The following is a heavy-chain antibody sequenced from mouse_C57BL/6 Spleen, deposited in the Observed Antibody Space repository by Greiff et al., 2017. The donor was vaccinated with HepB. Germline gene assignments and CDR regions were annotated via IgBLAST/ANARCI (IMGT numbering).Heavy chain of an antibody. D-gene: IGHD1-1*01. CDR2: INPNNGGT. Sequence: VQLQQSGPELVKPGASVKISCKASGYTFTDYYMNWVKQSHGKSLEWIGEINPNNGGTSYNQKFKGKATLTVDKSSSTAYMELRSLTSEDSAVYYCARRTTDDYWGQGTTLTVSS. CDR3: ARRTTDDY. V-gene: IGHV1-26*01. CDR1: GYTFTDYY. J-gene: IGHJ2*01.